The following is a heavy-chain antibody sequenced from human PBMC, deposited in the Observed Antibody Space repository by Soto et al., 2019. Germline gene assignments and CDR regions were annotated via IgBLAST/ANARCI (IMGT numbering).Heavy chain of an antibody. D-gene: IGHD3-22*01. CDR2: IYYSGST. CDR3: ATIYDSSGYIDY. V-gene: IGHV4-39*01. CDR1: GGSTSSSSYY. J-gene: IGHJ4*02. Sequence: SETLSLTCTVSGGSTSSSSYYWGWIRQPPGKGLEWIGSIYYSGSTYYNPSLKSRVAISVDKSKNQFSLKLSSVTAADTAVYYCATIYDSSGYIDYWGQGTLVTVSS.